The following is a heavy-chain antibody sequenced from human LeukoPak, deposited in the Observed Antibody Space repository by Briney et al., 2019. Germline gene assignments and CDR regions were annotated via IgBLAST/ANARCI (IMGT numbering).Heavy chain of an antibody. CDR2: TRYDGSDK. CDR3: AKDYHYDILTGYFDY. V-gene: IGHV3-30*02. Sequence: GGSLRLSCAASGFSFSSYAMHWVRQAPGKGLEWVAFTRYDGSDKYYADSVKGRFTISRDNSKNTLYLQMNSLRAEDTALYYCAKDYHYDILTGYFDYWGRGTLVTVSS. J-gene: IGHJ4*02. CDR1: GFSFSSYA. D-gene: IGHD3-9*01.